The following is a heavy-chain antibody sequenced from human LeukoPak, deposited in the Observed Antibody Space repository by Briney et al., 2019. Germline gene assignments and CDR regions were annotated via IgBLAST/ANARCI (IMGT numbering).Heavy chain of an antibody. CDR2: MNPNSGNT. D-gene: IGHD6-6*01. V-gene: IGHV1-8*01. CDR1: GYTFTSYD. CDR3: ATSYRISSSENDS. Sequence: ASVKVSCKASGYTFTSYDINWVRQATGQGLEWMGWMNPNSGNTGYALKFQGRVTMTRNTSISTAYMELSSLRSEDTAVYYCATSYRISSSENDSWGQGTLVTVSS. J-gene: IGHJ4*02.